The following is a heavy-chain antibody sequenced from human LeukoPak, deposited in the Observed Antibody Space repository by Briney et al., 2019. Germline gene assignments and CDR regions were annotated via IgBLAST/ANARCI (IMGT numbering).Heavy chain of an antibody. CDR3: ATGTIFGVVAYYYYGMDV. CDR2: IIPIFGTA. CDR1: GGTFSGYA. V-gene: IGHV1-69*13. D-gene: IGHD3-3*01. Sequence: ASVKVSCKASGGTFSGYAISWVRQAPGQGLEWMGGIIPIFGTANYAQKFQGRVTITADESTSTAYMELSSLRSEDTAVYYCATGTIFGVVAYYYYGMDVWGQGTTVTVSS. J-gene: IGHJ6*02.